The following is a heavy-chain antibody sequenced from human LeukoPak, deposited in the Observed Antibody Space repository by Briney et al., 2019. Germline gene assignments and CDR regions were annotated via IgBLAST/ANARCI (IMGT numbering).Heavy chain of an antibody. CDR3: ARPIDSSGYFSPSTINHFDH. J-gene: IGHJ4*02. CDR1: GYAFISYG. CDR2: ISGYNGNT. D-gene: IGHD3-22*01. V-gene: IGHV1-18*01. Sequence: ASVKVSCKASGYAFISYGISWVRQAPGQGLEWMGWISGYNGNTKYAQKFQDRVTMTTDTSTSTAYMELTSLRSDDTAVYYCARPIDSSGYFSPSTINHFDHWGQGTLVTVSS.